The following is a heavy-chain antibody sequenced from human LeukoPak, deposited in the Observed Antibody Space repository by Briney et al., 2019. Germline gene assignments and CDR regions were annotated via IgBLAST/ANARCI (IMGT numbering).Heavy chain of an antibody. D-gene: IGHD5-18*01. V-gene: IGHV3-11*01. CDR2: ISXSRTTI. CDR3: ARDQGIRSYGYAYYDY. J-gene: IGHJ4*02. Sequence: QAPXXXREGVXYISXSRTTIYYADSVKARFTISSDNAKNSLYLQLNSLRAEDTAVYYCARDQGIRSYGYAYYDYWGQGTLVTVSS.